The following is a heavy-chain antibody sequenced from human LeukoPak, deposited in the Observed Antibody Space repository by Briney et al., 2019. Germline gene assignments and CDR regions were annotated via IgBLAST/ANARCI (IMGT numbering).Heavy chain of an antibody. Sequence: ASVKVSCKASGYTFTGYYMHWVRQAPGQGLAWMGWINPNSGGTNYAQKFQGRVTMTRDTSISTAYMELSRLRSDDTAVYYCARAPRLQQPNDYWGQGTLVTVSS. CDR1: GYTFTGYY. V-gene: IGHV1-2*02. CDR2: INPNSGGT. J-gene: IGHJ4*02. CDR3: ARAPRLQQPNDY. D-gene: IGHD6-13*01.